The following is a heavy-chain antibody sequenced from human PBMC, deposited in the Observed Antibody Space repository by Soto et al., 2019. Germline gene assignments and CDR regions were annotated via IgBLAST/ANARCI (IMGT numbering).Heavy chain of an antibody. CDR1: GFTFSSYA. CDR2: ISGTGGST. J-gene: IGHJ4*02. V-gene: IGHV3-23*01. Sequence: GGSLRLSCAASGFTFSSYAMHWVRQAPGKGLEWVATISGTGGSTYYADSVKGRFTISRDNSKNTLYCLRVEDTAVYYCAKDRLGGNFDYWGQGTQVTVSS. CDR3: AKDRLGGNFDY.